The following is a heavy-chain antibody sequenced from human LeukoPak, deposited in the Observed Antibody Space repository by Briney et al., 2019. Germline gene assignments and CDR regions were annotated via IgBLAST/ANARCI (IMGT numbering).Heavy chain of an antibody. V-gene: IGHV4-34*01. CDR2: INHSGST. Sequence: KASETLSLTCAVYGGSFSGYYWSWIRQPPGKGLEWIGEINHSGSTNYNPSLKSRVTISVDTSKNQFSLKLSSVTAADTAVYYCARGLRSGGSCSLDYWGQGTLVTVSS. CDR1: GGSFSGYY. D-gene: IGHD2-15*01. J-gene: IGHJ4*02. CDR3: ARGLRSGGSCSLDY.